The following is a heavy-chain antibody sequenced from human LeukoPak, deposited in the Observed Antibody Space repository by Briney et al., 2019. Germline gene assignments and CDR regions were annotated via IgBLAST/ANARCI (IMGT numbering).Heavy chain of an antibody. J-gene: IGHJ4*02. CDR3: ARDLSWGAGNFDY. Sequence: PSETLSLTCSVSGGSISSYYWSWIRQPPGKGLEWIGYIYYSGRTNYNPSLKSRVTISVDTSKNQFSLKLSSVTAADTAVYYCARDLSWGAGNFDYWGQGTLVTVSS. D-gene: IGHD2-15*01. CDR2: IYYSGRT. CDR1: GGSISSYY. V-gene: IGHV4-59*01.